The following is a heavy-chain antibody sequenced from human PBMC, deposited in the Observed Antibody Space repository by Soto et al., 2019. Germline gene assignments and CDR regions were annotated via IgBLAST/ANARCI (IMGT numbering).Heavy chain of an antibody. V-gene: IGHV3-48*03. Sequence: PGGSLRLSCAASGFTFSSYEMTWVRQAPGKGLEWVSYISSSGSTIYSADSVKGRFTISRDNAKNSLYLQMNSLRAEDTAVYYCAGPLVLVTASGDFQQWGKGTLVTVSS. D-gene: IGHD2-21*02. CDR1: GFTFSSYE. CDR2: ISSSGSTI. J-gene: IGHJ1*01. CDR3: AGPLVLVTASGDFQQ.